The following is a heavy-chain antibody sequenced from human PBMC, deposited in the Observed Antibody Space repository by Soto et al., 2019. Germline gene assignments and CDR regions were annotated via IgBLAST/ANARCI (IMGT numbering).Heavy chain of an antibody. D-gene: IGHD5-18*01. Sequence: QVQLVQSGAEVKKPGSSVKVSCKASGGTFSSYAISWVRQAPGQGLEWMGGIIPIFGTANYAQKFQGRVTITADESTSTAYMELRSLRSEDTAVYYCASRYSYGYNSLHFRYYYYYGMDVWGQGTTVTVSS. CDR2: IIPIFGTA. CDR1: GGTFSSYA. J-gene: IGHJ6*02. CDR3: ASRYSYGYNSLHFRYYYYYGMDV. V-gene: IGHV1-69*12.